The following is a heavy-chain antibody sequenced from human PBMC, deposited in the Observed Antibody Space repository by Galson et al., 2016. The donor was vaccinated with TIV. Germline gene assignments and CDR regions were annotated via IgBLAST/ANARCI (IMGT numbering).Heavy chain of an antibody. Sequence: TLSLTCTVSGDSISRDDYYWNWIRQPPGKGLEWIGYIYSTGSTYSNPSLKSRVSISVDTSKNQFSLKLKSVTAADTAVYYCARDDFNGKFFAYWGQGTLVTVSS. J-gene: IGHJ4*02. CDR2: IYSTGST. D-gene: IGHD3-3*01. V-gene: IGHV4-30-4*08. CDR3: ARDDFNGKFFAY. CDR1: GDSISRDDYY.